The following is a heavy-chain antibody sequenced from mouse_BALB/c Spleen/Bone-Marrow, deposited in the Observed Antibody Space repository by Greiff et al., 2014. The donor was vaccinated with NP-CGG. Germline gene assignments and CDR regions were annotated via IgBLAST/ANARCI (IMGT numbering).Heavy chain of an antibody. CDR3: ASRLHPYALDY. D-gene: IGHD2-2*01. CDR1: GFNIKDTY. V-gene: IGHV14-3*02. CDR2: IDPANGDT. J-gene: IGHJ4*01. Sequence: VQLQQPGAELVKPGASVKLSCTASGFNIKDTYMHWVKQRPEQGLEWIGRIDPANGDTKYDPKFQGKATITADTSSNTAYLQLNSLTSEVYAVYDCASRLHPYALDYWGQGTSVTVSS.